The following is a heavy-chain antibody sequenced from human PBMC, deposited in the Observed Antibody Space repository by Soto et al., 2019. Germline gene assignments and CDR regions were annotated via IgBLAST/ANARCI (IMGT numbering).Heavy chain of an antibody. V-gene: IGHV3-74*01. CDR2: SNSDGSST. J-gene: IGHJ6*02. D-gene: IGHD3-10*01. CDR3: VRGVIRTNYYYGMGV. Sequence: PGGSLRLSCAASGFTFSSYWMHWVRQAPGKGLVWVSRSNSDGSSTSYADSVKGRFTISRDNAKNTLYLQMNSLRAEDTAVYYCVRGVIRTNYYYGMGVWGQGTTVTVSS. CDR1: GFTFSSYW.